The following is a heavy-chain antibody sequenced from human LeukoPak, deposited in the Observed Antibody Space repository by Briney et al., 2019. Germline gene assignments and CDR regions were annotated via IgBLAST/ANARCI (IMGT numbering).Heavy chain of an antibody. CDR2: ISSSSSYI. J-gene: IGHJ4*02. Sequence: GGSLRLSCAASGSTFSSYSMNWVRQAPGKGLEWVSSISSSSSYIYYADSVKGRFTISRDNAKNSLYLQMNSLRAEDTAVYYCARMTTVTTLDPDYWGQGTLVTVSS. V-gene: IGHV3-21*01. CDR3: ARMTTVTTLDPDY. CDR1: GSTFSSYS. D-gene: IGHD4-17*01.